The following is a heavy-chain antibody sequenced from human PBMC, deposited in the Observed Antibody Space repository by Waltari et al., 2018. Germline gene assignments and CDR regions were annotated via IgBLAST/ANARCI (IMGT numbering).Heavy chain of an antibody. V-gene: IGHV4-38-2*01. CDR1: GYSINSGSA. CDR3: SRQVLGYCTSAACRRLES. Sequence: QVQLQESGPGPVKPSETLSLTCDGSGYSINSGSAWGWIRQSPGKGLEWSATIYRAGDTLYNPSLKSRVTISMDTSKNQFSLKLNSVTAADTAVYFCSRQVLGYCTSAACRRLESWGQGTLVTVSS. J-gene: IGHJ4*02. CDR2: IYRAGDT. D-gene: IGHD2-2*03.